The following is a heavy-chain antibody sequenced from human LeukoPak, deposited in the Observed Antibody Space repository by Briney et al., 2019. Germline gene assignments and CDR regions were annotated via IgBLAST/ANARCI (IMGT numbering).Heavy chain of an antibody. D-gene: IGHD4-23*01. CDR1: GLTVSSNY. CDR3: SRRPDYGGTPTFDN. V-gene: IGHV3-66*01. CDR2: IYSGGDT. Sequence: PGGSLRLSCAASGLTVSSNYMSWVRQAPGKGLEWISVIYSGGDTYYAESVKGRFTISRDNSKNTLYLQMNRLRVEDTAVYYCSRRPDYGGTPTFDNWGQGTLVTVSS. J-gene: IGHJ4*02.